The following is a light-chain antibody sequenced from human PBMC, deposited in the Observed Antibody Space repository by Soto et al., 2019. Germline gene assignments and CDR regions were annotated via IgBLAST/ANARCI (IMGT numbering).Light chain of an antibody. J-gene: IGKJ1*01. CDR1: QSVSSSY. V-gene: IGKV3-20*01. CDR3: QQYGSSPPWT. CDR2: GAS. Sequence: EIVLTQSPATLSLSPGERATLSCRASQSVSSSYLAWYQQKPGQAPRLLIYGASSRATGIPDRFSGSGSGTDFTLTIGRLEPEDFAVYYCQQYGSSPPWTFGQGTKVDIK.